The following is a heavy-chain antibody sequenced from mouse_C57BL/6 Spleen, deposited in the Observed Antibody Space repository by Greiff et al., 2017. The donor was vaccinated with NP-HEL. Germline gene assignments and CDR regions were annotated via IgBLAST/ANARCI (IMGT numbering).Heavy chain of an antibody. J-gene: IGHJ2*01. V-gene: IGHV6-3*01. CDR2: IRLKSDNYAT. CDR3: TGLNWDFDY. Sequence: EVKLLESGGGLVQPGGSMKLSCVASGFTFSNYWMNWVRQSPEKGLEWVAQIRLKSDNYATHYAESVKGRFTISRDDSKSSVYLQMNNLRAEDTGMYYCTGLNWDFDYWGQGTTLTVSS. CDR1: GFTFSNYW. D-gene: IGHD4-1*01.